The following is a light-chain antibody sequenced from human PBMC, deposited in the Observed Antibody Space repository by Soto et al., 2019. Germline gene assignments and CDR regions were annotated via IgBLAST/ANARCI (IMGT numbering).Light chain of an antibody. J-gene: IGKJ1*01. CDR3: QQYNTYSLT. CDR1: QSIGSW. CDR2: KAS. V-gene: IGKV1-5*03. Sequence: DIQMTQSPSTLSASVGDRVTITCRASQSIGSWLAWYQQKPGKAPNLLIYKASSLQSGVPSRFTGSGSGTEFTLTIASLQPDDFATYYCQQYNTYSLTFGQETKVEIK.